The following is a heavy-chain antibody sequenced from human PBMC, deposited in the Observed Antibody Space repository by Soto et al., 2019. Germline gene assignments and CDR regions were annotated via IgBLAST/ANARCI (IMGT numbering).Heavy chain of an antibody. D-gene: IGHD6-13*01. CDR2: IYYSGST. CDR1: GGSISSYY. J-gene: IGHJ5*02. V-gene: IGHV4-59*01. Sequence: SETLSLTCTVSGGSISSYYWSWIRQPPGKGLEWIGYIYYSGSTNYNPSLKSRVTISVDTSKNQFSLKVSSVTAADTAVYYCARRRKYSSSVWFDPWGQGTLVTVSS. CDR3: ARRRKYSSSVWFDP.